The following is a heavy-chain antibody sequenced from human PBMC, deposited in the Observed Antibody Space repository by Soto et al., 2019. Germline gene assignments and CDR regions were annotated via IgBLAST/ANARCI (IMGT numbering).Heavy chain of an antibody. CDR3: ARGSRFGVVRRYYFDS. V-gene: IGHV4-34*01. CDR2: INHSGST. J-gene: IGHJ4*02. Sequence: QVQLQQWGAGLLKPSETLSLTCAVYGGSFSGYYWSWIRQPPGKGLEWIGEINHSGSTNYNPSLKSRVTISVDTSKNQFSLKLSSVTAADTAVYYCARGSRFGVVRRYYFDSWGQGTLVTVSS. D-gene: IGHD3-3*01. CDR1: GGSFSGYY.